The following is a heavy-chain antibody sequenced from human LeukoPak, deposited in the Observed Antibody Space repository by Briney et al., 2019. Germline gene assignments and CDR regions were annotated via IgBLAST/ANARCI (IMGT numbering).Heavy chain of an antibody. J-gene: IGHJ3*02. D-gene: IGHD3-22*01. V-gene: IGHV1-69*04. CDR3: ARDFYYDSSGYYFGDAFDI. Sequence: GGSVEVSCQGSGGTLSSYAISRGGQGPGQRAEWMGRIIPILGIANYAQKFQGRVTITADKSTSTAYMELSSLRSEDTAVYYCARDFYYDSSGYYFGDAFDIWGQGTMVTVSS. CDR1: GGTLSSYA. CDR2: IIPILGIA.